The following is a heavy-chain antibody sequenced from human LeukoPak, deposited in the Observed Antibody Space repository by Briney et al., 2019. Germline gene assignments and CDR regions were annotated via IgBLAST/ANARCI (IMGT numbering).Heavy chain of an antibody. CDR1: GFTFSTYW. D-gene: IGHD6-6*01. Sequence: PGGSLRLSCAASGFTFSTYWMHWVRQAPGKGLVWVSRINTDGSSTTYADSVKGRFTISRDNAKNTLYLQMNSLRAEDTAVYYCAKESPMGSSSSGADYWGQGTLVTVSS. J-gene: IGHJ4*02. CDR2: INTDGSST. CDR3: AKESPMGSSSSGADY. V-gene: IGHV3-74*01.